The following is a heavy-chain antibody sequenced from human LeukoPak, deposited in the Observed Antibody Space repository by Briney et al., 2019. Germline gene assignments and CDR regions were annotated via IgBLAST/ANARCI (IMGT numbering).Heavy chain of an antibody. CDR3: ARGSISIAVAADAFDI. CDR2: MSSSSKYI. J-gene: IGHJ3*02. V-gene: IGHV3-21*01. CDR1: GFTFSSYS. D-gene: IGHD6-19*01. Sequence: GGSLRLSCAASGFTFSSYSMNWVRQAPGKGLEWVSSMSSSSKYIYFADSVKGRFTISRDNAKNSLFLQMNSLRAEDTAVYYCARGSISIAVAADAFDIWGQGTMVTVSS.